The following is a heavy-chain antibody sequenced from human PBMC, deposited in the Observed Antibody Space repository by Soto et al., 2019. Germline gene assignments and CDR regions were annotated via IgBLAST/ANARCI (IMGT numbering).Heavy chain of an antibody. CDR2: IYSGGST. V-gene: IGHV3-66*01. Sequence: PGGSLRLSCAASGFTVSSNYMIWVRQAPGKGLEWVSVIYSGGSTYYADSVKGRFTISRDNSKNTLYLQMNSLRAEDTAVYYCARDRIPTGMDVRGQGTTVTVSS. CDR3: ARDRIPTGMDV. J-gene: IGHJ6*02. CDR1: GFTVSSNY.